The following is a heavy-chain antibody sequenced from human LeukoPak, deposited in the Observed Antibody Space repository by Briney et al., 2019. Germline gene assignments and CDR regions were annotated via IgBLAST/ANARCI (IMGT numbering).Heavy chain of an antibody. J-gene: IGHJ6*03. CDR1: GYSFTSYW. CDR2: IHPSDSDT. V-gene: IGHV5-51*01. Sequence: GESLKISCKGSGYSFTSYWIGCVRQMPGKGLEWMGIIHPSDSDTRYSPSFQGQVTMSADRSINTAYLQWSSLEASDTAMYYCARAHYYYYYMDVWGKGTTVTVSS. CDR3: ARAHYYYYYMDV.